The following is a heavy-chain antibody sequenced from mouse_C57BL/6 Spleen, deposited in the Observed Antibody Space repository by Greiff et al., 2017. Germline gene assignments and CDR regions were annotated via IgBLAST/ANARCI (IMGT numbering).Heavy chain of an antibody. V-gene: IGHV1-15*01. CDR3: TRWISYYGSILYAMDY. D-gene: IGHD1-1*01. J-gene: IGHJ4*01. Sequence: VQLQQSGAELVRPGASVTLSCKASGYTFTDYEMHWVKQTPVHGLEWIGAIDPETGGTAYNQKFKGKAILTADKSSSTAYMELRSLTSEDSAVYYCTRWISYYGSILYAMDYWGQGTSVTVSS. CDR1: GYTFTDYE. CDR2: IDPETGGT.